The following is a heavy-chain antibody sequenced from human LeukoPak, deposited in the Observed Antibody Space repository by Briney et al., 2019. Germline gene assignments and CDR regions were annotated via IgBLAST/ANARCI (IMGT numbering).Heavy chain of an antibody. V-gene: IGHV3-30*18. CDR3: AKETIPVAGRNYFVD. Sequence: PGRSLRLSCAASGFTFSTYGMHWVRQAPGKGLEWVTVISHDGGTQIYADSVKSRFTISRDQSKSTLYLEMNGLRADDTAVYYCAKETIPVAGRNYFVDWGQGTLVSVST. D-gene: IGHD6-19*01. CDR2: ISHDGGTQ. CDR1: GFTFSTYG. J-gene: IGHJ4*02.